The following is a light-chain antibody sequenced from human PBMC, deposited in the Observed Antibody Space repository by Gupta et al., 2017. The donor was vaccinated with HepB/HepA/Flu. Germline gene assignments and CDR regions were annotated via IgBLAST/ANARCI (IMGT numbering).Light chain of an antibody. CDR2: AAS. CDR3: QQCYGTPRT. J-gene: IGKJ2*02. V-gene: IGKV1-39*01. Sequence: DIQLTQSPSSLSASVVDRVTITCRASQSISSYLNWYQQKPGKAPDLLIYAASTLQSGVPSRFSGSGSGTDFILTISSLQPEDFATYYCQQCYGTPRTFGQGTKLEIK. CDR1: QSISSY.